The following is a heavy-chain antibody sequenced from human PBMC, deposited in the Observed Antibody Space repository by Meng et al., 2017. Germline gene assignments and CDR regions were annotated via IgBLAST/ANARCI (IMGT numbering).Heavy chain of an antibody. J-gene: IGHJ3*02. Sequence: GESLKISCAASGFTFSSYGMHWVRQAPGKGLEWVAVIWYDGSNKYYADSVKGRFTISRDNSKNTLYLQMNSLRAEDTAVYYCARAIATVDDAFDIWGQGTTVTVSS. V-gene: IGHV3-33*01. D-gene: IGHD4-23*01. CDR1: GFTFSSYG. CDR2: IWYDGSNK. CDR3: ARAIATVDDAFDI.